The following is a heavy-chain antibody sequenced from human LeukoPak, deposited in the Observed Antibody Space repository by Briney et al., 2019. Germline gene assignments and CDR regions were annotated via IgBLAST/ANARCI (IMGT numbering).Heavy chain of an antibody. D-gene: IGHD3-9*01. J-gene: IGHJ4*02. Sequence: GRSLRLSCAASGFTFDDYAMHWVRQAPGKGLEWVSGISWNSGSIAYADSVKGRFTISRDNAKNSLYLQVNSLRGEDTALYYCAKDMDDILTGHFDDWGQGTLVTVTS. CDR3: AKDMDDILTGHFDD. CDR2: ISWNSGSI. V-gene: IGHV3-9*01. CDR1: GFTFDDYA.